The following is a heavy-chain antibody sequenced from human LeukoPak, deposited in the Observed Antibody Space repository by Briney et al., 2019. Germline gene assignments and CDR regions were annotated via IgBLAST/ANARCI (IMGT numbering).Heavy chain of an antibody. V-gene: IGHV3-23*01. CDR1: GFTFSSFA. CDR3: VREGIVIAAAGKGFDY. Sequence: GGSLRLSCAASGFTFSSFAMSWVRQAPGKGLEWVSVITGSGGDTNSADSVKGRFTISRDNSENTLFLQMNGLRAEDTAVYYCVREGIVIAAAGKGFDYWGQGTLVTVSS. J-gene: IGHJ4*02. CDR2: ITGSGGDT. D-gene: IGHD6-13*01.